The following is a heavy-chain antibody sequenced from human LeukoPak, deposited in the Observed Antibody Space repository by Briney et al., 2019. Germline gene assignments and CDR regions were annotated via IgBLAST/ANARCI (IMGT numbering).Heavy chain of an antibody. CDR2: IYHGGSDT. CDR3: ARRDLDRYFDY. Sequence: GEALKISCNGSGYSFTNYCIGWVRQMPGKGLEWRGIIYHGGSDTRYSPSFQGQVTISAYKSISTPYLQSSSLKASDTAIYYCARRDLDRYFDYWGQGTLVTVSS. V-gene: IGHV5-51*01. D-gene: IGHD1-1*01. J-gene: IGHJ4*02. CDR1: GYSFTNYC.